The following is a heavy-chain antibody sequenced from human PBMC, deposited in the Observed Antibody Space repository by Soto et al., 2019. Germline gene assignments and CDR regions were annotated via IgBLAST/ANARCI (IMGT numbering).Heavy chain of an antibody. J-gene: IGHJ4*02. CDR2: IRNTGNT. D-gene: IGHD1-26*01. V-gene: IGHV4-59*01. CDR1: GDSISSYS. Sequence: QVLLQVSGPGLVKPSETLSLTCSVSGDSISSYSWSWIRQPPGKGLEWIGNIRNTGNTKYNPSLKSRVTMSVDTSSNKFSLRLISVTAADTAVYYCAREGNLGRWLQPLDYWGQGTLVTVSS. CDR3: AREGNLGRWLQPLDY.